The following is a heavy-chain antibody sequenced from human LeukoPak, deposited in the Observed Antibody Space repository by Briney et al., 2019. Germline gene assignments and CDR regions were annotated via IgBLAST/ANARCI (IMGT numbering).Heavy chain of an antibody. CDR3: AKGEFWSAYYN. J-gene: IGHJ4*02. D-gene: IGHD3-3*01. V-gene: IGHV3-23*01. Sequence: GGSLRLSCAASGFTFSTFAMNWVRQAPGKGLEWVSTISDTAGNTYYADSVRGRFTISRDNSKNTLYLQMNSLRADDTAVYYCAKGEFWSAYYNWGQGTLVTVSS. CDR2: ISDTAGNT. CDR1: GFTFSTFA.